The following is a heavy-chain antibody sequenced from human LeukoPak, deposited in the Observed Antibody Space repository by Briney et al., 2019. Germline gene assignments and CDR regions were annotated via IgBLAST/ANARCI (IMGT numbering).Heavy chain of an antibody. J-gene: IGHJ4*02. CDR1: GYTFTNYG. D-gene: IGHD3-3*01. CDR2: ISIYKGDT. V-gene: IGHV1-18*01. CDR3: ARDLVTYYDFWSAYSTFGY. Sequence: ASVKVSCKASGYTFTNYGITWVRQAPGQGLEWMGWISIYKGDTKYAQNLQGRVTMTTDTSTSTAYMELRSLRSDDTAVYYCARDLVTYYDFWSAYSTFGYWGQGTLVTVSS.